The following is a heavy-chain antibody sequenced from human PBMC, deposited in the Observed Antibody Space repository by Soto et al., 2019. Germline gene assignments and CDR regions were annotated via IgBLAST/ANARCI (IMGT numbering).Heavy chain of an antibody. D-gene: IGHD2-15*01. J-gene: IGHJ3*02. V-gene: IGHV4-30-4*01. CDR1: GGSIRSGDYY. CDR2: IYYSGST. Sequence: SETQSLTCTVSGGSIRSGDYYWSWIRQPPGKGLEWIGYIYYSGSTYYNPSLKSRVTISVDTSKNQFSLKLSSVTAADTAVYYCARQGSRAFDIWGQGTMVTVSS. CDR3: ARQGSRAFDI.